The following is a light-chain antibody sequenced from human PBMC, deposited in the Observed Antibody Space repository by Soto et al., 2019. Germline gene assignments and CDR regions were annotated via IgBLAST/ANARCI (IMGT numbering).Light chain of an antibody. CDR3: QRYGSSPPYT. Sequence: EIVLTQSPGTLSLSPGERATVSCSASQSVSSNYLAWYQQKPGQAPRLLIYGASSRATGIPDRFSGSGSGTDFTLSISRLEPEDFAVYYCQRYGSSPPYTFGQGTKLAMK. J-gene: IGKJ2*01. V-gene: IGKV3-20*01. CDR1: QSVSSNY. CDR2: GAS.